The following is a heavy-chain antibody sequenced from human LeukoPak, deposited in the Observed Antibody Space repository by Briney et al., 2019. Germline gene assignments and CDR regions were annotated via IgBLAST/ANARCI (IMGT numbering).Heavy chain of an antibody. CDR2: IIPIFGTA. D-gene: IGHD1-20*01. J-gene: IGHJ4*02. Sequence: SVKVSCKASGYTFTGYYMHWVRQAPGQGLEWMGGIIPIFGTANYAQKFQGRVTITTDESTSTAYMELSSLRSEDTAVYYCARSVGNNWDHVYFDYWGQGTLVTVSS. CDR1: GYTFTGYY. CDR3: ARSVGNNWDHVYFDY. V-gene: IGHV1-69*05.